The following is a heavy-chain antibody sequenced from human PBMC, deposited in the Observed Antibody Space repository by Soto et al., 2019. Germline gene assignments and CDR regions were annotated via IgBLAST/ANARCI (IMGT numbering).Heavy chain of an antibody. D-gene: IGHD2-8*02. CDR3: SSDALGGDTGGHFDF. CDR1: AVTLNTYG. CDR2: ISSDGWSK. Sequence: TLRLFRVASAVTLNTYGMYWVRQSPGKGLEWLAVISSDGWSKHYGDSAKGRFTISSDNSKNTNYLQMQIMRPEDTDASECSSDALGGDTGGHFDFWGQGTVVTVSS. V-gene: IGHV3-30*03. J-gene: IGHJ4*02.